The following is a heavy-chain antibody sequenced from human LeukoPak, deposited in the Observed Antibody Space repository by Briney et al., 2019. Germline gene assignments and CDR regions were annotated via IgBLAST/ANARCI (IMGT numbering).Heavy chain of an antibody. J-gene: IGHJ6*02. CDR1: GFTFSDYY. Sequence: GGSLRLSCAASGFTFSDYYMSWIRQAPGKGLEWLSYISSSGSTIYYADSVKGRFTISRDNAKNSLYLQMNSLRAEDMAVYYCARSTLTTDGMDVWGQGTTVTVSS. V-gene: IGHV3-11*01. D-gene: IGHD4-17*01. CDR2: ISSSGSTI. CDR3: ARSTLTTDGMDV.